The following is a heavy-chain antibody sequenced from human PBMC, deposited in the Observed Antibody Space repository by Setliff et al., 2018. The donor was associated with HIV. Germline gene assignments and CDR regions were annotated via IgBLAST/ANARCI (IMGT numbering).Heavy chain of an antibody. CDR3: AAKPMIRGRPFAF. J-gene: IGHJ4*02. Sequence: SETLSLTCAVYGPSFTGYYWNWIRQLPGKAFEWIGEINHSGVTYYNPSFKSRLNISVDVSKNQFSLRLASLSAADTAAYFCAAKPMIRGRPFAFWGQATLVTVSS. CDR1: GPSFTGYY. D-gene: IGHD3-10*01. V-gene: IGHV4-34*01. CDR2: INHSGVT.